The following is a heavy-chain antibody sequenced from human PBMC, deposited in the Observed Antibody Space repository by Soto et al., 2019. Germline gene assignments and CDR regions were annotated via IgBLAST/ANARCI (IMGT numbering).Heavy chain of an antibody. CDR3: AKNLYGGPGY. CDR2: ISGSGGST. V-gene: IGHV3-23*01. J-gene: IGHJ4*02. D-gene: IGHD4-17*01. CDR1: VFTVRSYG. Sequence: GVSLTLSFSASVFTVRSYGMNWVRPAPGKGLEWVSSISGSGGSTYYADSVKGRFTISRDNSKNTLYLQMNSLRAEDTAVYYCAKNLYGGPGYWGQGTRVTVSA.